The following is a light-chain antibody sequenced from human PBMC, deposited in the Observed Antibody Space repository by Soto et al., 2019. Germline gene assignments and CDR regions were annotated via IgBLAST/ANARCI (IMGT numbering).Light chain of an antibody. Sequence: DIQMTQSPSTLSASVGDRVTITCRAGQSISGWLAWYQQKPGKAPKLLIYKASSLESGVPSRFSGSGSGTEFTLTISCLQPDDFATYYCQQYKSSSHFTLGGGTKVEI. CDR2: KAS. J-gene: IGKJ4*01. CDR3: QQYKSSSHFT. V-gene: IGKV1-5*03. CDR1: QSISGW.